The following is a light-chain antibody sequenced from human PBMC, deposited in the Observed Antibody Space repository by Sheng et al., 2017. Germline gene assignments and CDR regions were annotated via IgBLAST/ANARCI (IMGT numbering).Light chain of an antibody. J-gene: IGKJ2*01. V-gene: IGKV1-5*03. CDR1: QSISTW. CDR2: KAS. Sequence: DIQMTQSPSTLSAFVGDRVIISCRASQSISTWLAWYQQKPGKAPNLLIYKASTLESGVPLRFSGSGSGTEFTLTISSLQPDDSATYYCQQYNSYSYTFGQGTKLEI. CDR3: QQYNSYSYT.